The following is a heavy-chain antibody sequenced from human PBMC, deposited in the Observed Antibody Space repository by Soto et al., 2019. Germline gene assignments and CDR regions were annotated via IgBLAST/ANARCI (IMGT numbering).Heavy chain of an antibody. CDR3: ARVLIYYDSRGSCWFDL. CDR2: IYHTGTT. D-gene: IGHD3-22*01. CDR1: GGSINSGGYS. V-gene: IGHV4-30-2*01. Sequence: SETLSLTCTVSGGSINSGGYSWTWILQPPGKGLEWIGFIYHTGTTYYNPSLKSRVTIAVDRSKNQFSLKLNSVTAADTAVYYCARVLIYYDSRGSCWFDLWGQGAPVTVSS. J-gene: IGHJ5*02.